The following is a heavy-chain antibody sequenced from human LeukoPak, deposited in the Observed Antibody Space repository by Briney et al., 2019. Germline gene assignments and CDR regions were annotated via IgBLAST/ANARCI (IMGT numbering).Heavy chain of an antibody. CDR1: GGSFSGYY. J-gene: IGHJ4*02. Sequence: SETLSLTCAVYGGSFSGYYWSWIRQPPGKGLEWIGEINHSGSTNYNPSLKSRVTRSVDTSKNQFSLKLSSVTAADTAVYYCARVTGYYFDYWGQGTLVTVSS. CDR2: INHSGST. V-gene: IGHV4-34*01. D-gene: IGHD7-27*01. CDR3: ARVTGYYFDY.